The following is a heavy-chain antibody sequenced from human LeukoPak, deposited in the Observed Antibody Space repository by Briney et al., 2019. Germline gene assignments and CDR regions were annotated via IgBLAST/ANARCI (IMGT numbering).Heavy chain of an antibody. Sequence: PGGSLRLSCAASGFTFSNYAMSWVRQAPGKGLEWVSAISGSGVSTYYADSVKGRFTISRDNSKNTLYLQMNSLRVEDTAAYYCANYISRIHFDYWGQGTLATVSS. V-gene: IGHV3-23*01. J-gene: IGHJ4*02. D-gene: IGHD2-2*02. CDR3: ANYISRIHFDY. CDR2: ISGSGVST. CDR1: GFTFSNYA.